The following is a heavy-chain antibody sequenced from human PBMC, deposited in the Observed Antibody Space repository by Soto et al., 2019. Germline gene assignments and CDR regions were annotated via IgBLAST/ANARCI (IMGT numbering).Heavy chain of an antibody. V-gene: IGHV4-34*01. CDR1: CGSFSGFY. CDR3: ARDKITGLFDY. CDR2: INHSGST. D-gene: IGHD2-8*02. J-gene: IGHJ4*02. Sequence: SETPSLTFPVYCGSFSGFYLTWIRQPPGTGLEWIGEINHSGSTNYNPSLKSRVTISVDTSKNQFSLKLTSVTAADTAVYYCARDKITGLFDYWGQGTLVTVSS.